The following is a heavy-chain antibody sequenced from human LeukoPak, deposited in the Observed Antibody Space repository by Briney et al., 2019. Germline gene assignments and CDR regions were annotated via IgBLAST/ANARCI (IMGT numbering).Heavy chain of an antibody. CDR3: ARKAVVVAATLEGFDY. V-gene: IGHV4-34*01. D-gene: IGHD2-15*01. CDR2: INHSGST. CDR1: GGSFSGYY. Sequence: SETLSLTCAVYGGSFSGYYWSWIRQPPGKGLEWIGEINHSGSTNYNPSLKCRVTISVDTSKNQFSLKLSSVTAADTAVYYCARKAVVVAATLEGFDYWGQGTLVTVSS. J-gene: IGHJ4*02.